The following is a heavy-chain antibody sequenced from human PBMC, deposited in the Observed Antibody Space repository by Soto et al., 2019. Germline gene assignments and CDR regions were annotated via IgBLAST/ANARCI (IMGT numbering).Heavy chain of an antibody. Sequence: ASVKVSCKASGGTFSSYTISWVRQAPGQGLEWMGRIIPILGIANYAQKFQGRVTMTRDTSTSTVYMELSSLRSEDTAMYYCARGGDYGDYRVAFDIWGQGTMVTVSS. J-gene: IGHJ3*02. D-gene: IGHD4-17*01. V-gene: IGHV1-69*02. CDR3: ARGGDYGDYRVAFDI. CDR2: IIPILGIA. CDR1: GGTFSSYT.